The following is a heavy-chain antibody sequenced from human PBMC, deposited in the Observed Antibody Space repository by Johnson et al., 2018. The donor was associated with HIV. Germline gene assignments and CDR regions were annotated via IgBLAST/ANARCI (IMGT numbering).Heavy chain of an antibody. V-gene: IGHV3-48*04. CDR2: ISNSGSTI. Sequence: VQVVESGGGVVQPGRSLRLSCAASGFTFSSYAMHWVRQAPGKGLEYVSAISNSGSTIYYADSVKGRFTISRDNAKNSLYLQMNSLRAEDTAVYYCASPVDTAMLDAFDIWGQGTMVTVSS. CDR1: GFTFSSYA. D-gene: IGHD5-18*01. CDR3: ASPVDTAMLDAFDI. J-gene: IGHJ3*02.